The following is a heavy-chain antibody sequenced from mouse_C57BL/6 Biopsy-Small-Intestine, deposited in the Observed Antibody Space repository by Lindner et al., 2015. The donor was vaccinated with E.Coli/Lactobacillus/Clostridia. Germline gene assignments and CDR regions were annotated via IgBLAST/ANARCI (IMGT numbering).Heavy chain of an antibody. CDR2: IDPETGGT. CDR3: TRERIYDGYLKGFDY. D-gene: IGHD2-3*01. Sequence: VQLQESGAELVRPGASVTLSCEASGYTFTDYEMHWVRQTPVHGLEWIGTIDPETGGTAYNQKFKGKAILTADKSSSTAYMELRSLTSEDSAVYYCTRERIYDGYLKGFDYWGQGTTLTVSS. V-gene: IGHV1-15*01. J-gene: IGHJ2*01. CDR1: GYTFTDYE.